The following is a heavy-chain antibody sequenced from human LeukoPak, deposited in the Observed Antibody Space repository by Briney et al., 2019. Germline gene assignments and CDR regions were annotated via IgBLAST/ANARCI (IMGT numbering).Heavy chain of an antibody. V-gene: IGHV1-18*01. J-gene: IGHJ4*02. D-gene: IGHD3-10*01. CDR1: GYTFTSYG. CDR3: ASLTMVRGVISEVDY. Sequence: GASVKVSCKASGYTFTSYGISWVRQAPGQGLEWMGWISAYNGNTNYAQKLQGRVTMTTDTSTSTAYTELRSLRSDDTAVYYCASLTMVRGVISEVDYWGQGTLVTVSS. CDR2: ISAYNGNT.